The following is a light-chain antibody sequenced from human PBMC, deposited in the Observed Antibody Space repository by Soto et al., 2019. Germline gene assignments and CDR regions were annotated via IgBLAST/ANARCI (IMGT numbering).Light chain of an antibody. Sequence: QSARTQPASVSGSPGQSITISCAGTSSDVGAYNFVSWYQQYPGKAPKVMIYEVNNRPSGVSNRFSGSKSGNTASLTISGLQAEDEPDYSCSLFTTTTTYVFAFGPKVT. V-gene: IGLV2-14*01. CDR1: SSDVGAYNF. CDR3: SLFTTTTTYV. J-gene: IGLJ1*01. CDR2: EVN.